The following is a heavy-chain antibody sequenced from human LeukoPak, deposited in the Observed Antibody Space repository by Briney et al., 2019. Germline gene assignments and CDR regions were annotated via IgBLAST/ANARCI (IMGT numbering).Heavy chain of an antibody. D-gene: IGHD3-10*01. CDR2: ISGSGGST. Sequence: QSGGSLRLSCAASGFTFSSYAMSWVRQAPGKGLEWVSAISGSGGSTYYADSVKGRFTISRDNSKNTLYLQMNSLRAEDTAVYYCAAGSGSYYKATSWGQGTLVTVSS. V-gene: IGHV3-23*01. J-gene: IGHJ5*02. CDR3: AAGSGSYYKATS. CDR1: GFTFSSYA.